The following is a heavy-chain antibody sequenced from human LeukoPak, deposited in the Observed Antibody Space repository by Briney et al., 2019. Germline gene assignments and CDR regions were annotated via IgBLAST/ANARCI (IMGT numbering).Heavy chain of an antibody. V-gene: IGHV1-2*02. CDR1: GYTFTGYY. J-gene: IGHJ5*02. D-gene: IGHD3-22*01. CDR3: ARDYYDIGSYNWFDP. CDR2: INPNSGGT. Sequence: GASVKVSCKASGYTFTGYYMHWVRQAPGQGLEWMGWINPNSGGTNYAQKFQGRATMTRDTSISTAYMELSRLRSDDTAVYYCARDYYDIGSYNWFDPWGQGTLVTVSS.